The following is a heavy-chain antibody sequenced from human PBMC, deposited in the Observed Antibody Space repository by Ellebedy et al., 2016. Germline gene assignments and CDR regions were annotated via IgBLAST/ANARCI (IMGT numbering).Heavy chain of an antibody. CDR3: ARGALVAVRASYWYFDL. D-gene: IGHD6-19*01. CDR1: GFTFSSYS. J-gene: IGHJ2*01. V-gene: IGHV3-21*01. Sequence: GGSLRLSCAASGFTFSSYSMNWVRQDPGKGLKWISSISSSSSYIYYADSVKGRLTISRDNAKNSLYLQMNSLRAEDTAVYYCARGALVAVRASYWYFDLWGRGTLVTVSS. CDR2: ISSSSSYI.